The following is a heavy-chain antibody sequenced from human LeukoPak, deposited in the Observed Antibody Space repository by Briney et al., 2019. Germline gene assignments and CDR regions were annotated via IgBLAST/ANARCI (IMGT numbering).Heavy chain of an antibody. D-gene: IGHD3-3*01. V-gene: IGHV1-69*04. CDR3: ASFPLQRYDFWSGHDYYGMDV. J-gene: IGHJ6*02. CDR2: IIPILGIA. CDR1: GGTFSSYA. Sequence: ASVKVSCKASGGTFSSYAISWVRQAPGQGLEWMGRIIPILGIANYAQKFQGRVTITADKSTSTAYMELSSLRSEDTAVYYCASFPLQRYDFWSGHDYYGMDVWGQGTTVTVSS.